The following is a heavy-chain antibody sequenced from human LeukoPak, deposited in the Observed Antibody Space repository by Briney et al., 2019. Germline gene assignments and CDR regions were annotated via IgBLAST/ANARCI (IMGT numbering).Heavy chain of an antibody. CDR1: GFTLSSYG. D-gene: IGHD3-22*01. CDR3: AGKYYYDSSGLY. Sequence: GGSLRLSCAASGFTLSSYGMHWVRQAPGKGLEWVAVIWYDGSNKYYAASVKGRFTISRDNSKNTLYLQMNSLRAEDTAVYYCAGKYYYDSSGLYWGQGTLVTVSS. CDR2: IWYDGSNK. J-gene: IGHJ4*02. V-gene: IGHV3-33*01.